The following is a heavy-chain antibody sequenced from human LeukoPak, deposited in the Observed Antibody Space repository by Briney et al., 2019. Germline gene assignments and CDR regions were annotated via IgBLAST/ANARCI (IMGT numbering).Heavy chain of an antibody. Sequence: GRSLRLSCAASGFTFSSYGMHWVRQAPGKGLEWVAVISYDGSNKYYADSVKGRFTISRDNSKNTLYLQMNSLRAEDTAVYYCAKVKGMGATRRGIYDYWGQGTLVTVSS. CDR1: GFTFSSYG. V-gene: IGHV3-30*18. CDR2: ISYDGSNK. D-gene: IGHD1-26*01. CDR3: AKVKGMGATRRGIYDY. J-gene: IGHJ4*02.